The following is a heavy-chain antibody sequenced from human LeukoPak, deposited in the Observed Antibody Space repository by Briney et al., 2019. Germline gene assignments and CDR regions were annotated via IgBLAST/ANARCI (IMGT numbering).Heavy chain of an antibody. CDR3: ARGGIAAAGTSVDY. Sequence: SVKVSCKASGGTFISYAISWVRQAPGQGLEWMGGTIPIFGTANYAQKFQGRVTIIADKSTSTAYMEQSSLRCEGTAVYYCARGGIAAAGTSVDYWVQGTLVTVSS. V-gene: IGHV1-69*06. D-gene: IGHD6-13*01. J-gene: IGHJ4*02. CDR2: TIPIFGTA. CDR1: GGTFISYA.